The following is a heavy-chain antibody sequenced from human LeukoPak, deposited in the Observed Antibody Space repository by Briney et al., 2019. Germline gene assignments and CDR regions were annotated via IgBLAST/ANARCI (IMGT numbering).Heavy chain of an antibody. J-gene: IGHJ4*02. Sequence: PGGSLRLSCAASGFTFSKYAMSGVRQAPGKGLEWVSAITDSGGGTYYADSVKGRFTISRDNSENTLYLQMHSLRAEDTAVYYCAKHLNGTKSSDYWGQGALVTVSS. CDR2: ITDSGGGT. CDR3: AKHLNGTKSSDY. V-gene: IGHV3-23*01. D-gene: IGHD1-7*01. CDR1: GFTFSKYA.